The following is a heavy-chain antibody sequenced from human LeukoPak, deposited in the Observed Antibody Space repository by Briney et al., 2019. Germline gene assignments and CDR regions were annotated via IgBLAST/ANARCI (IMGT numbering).Heavy chain of an antibody. V-gene: IGHV3-7*01. CDR3: ARLVGDRTIYGY. D-gene: IGHD1-26*01. CDR1: RFSFNTYW. CDR2: INRVGGEK. J-gene: IGHJ4*02. Sequence: PGGSLRLSCAASRFSFNTYWMSWVRQAPGKGLEWVATINRVGGEKYYVDPVKGRFTISRDNARNSLYLQMNSLRVEDTAVYYCARLVGDRTIYGYWGQGTLVTVSS.